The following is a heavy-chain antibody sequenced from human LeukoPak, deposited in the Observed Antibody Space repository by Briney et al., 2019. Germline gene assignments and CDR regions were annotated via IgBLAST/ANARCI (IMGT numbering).Heavy chain of an antibody. CDR1: GDSVPSNSAA. CDR2: TYYRSKWSD. V-gene: IGHV6-1*01. CDR3: ARGRVTTIANYYYYYIDV. D-gene: IGHD4-17*01. Sequence: SQTLSLTCAISGDSVPSNSAAWTWIRQSPSRGLEWLGRTYYRSKWSDDYAVSVKSRITINPDTSKNQFSLHLNSVTPEDTAVYYCARGRVTTIANYYYYYIDVWGEGTTVTVSS. J-gene: IGHJ6*03.